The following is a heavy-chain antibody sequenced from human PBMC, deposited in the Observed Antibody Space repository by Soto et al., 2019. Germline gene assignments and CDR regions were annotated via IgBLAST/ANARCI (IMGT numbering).Heavy chain of an antibody. D-gene: IGHD6-13*01. CDR3: ARDRGIAAAGPSEIYYYYGMDV. V-gene: IGHV1-18*01. Sequence: GASVKVSCKAYGYTFTSYGISWVRQAPGQGLEWMGWISAYNGNTNYAQKLQGRVTMTTDTSTSTAYMELRSLRSDDTAVYYCARDRGIAAAGPSEIYYYYGMDVWGQGTTVTVSS. J-gene: IGHJ6*02. CDR1: GYTFTSYG. CDR2: ISAYNGNT.